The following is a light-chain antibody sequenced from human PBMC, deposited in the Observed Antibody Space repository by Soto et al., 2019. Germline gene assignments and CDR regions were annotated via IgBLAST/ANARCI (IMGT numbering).Light chain of an antibody. CDR3: QQYNSYSVT. J-gene: IGKJ1*01. V-gene: IGKV1-5*01. CDR2: DAS. CDR1: QSISSW. Sequence: DIKMTQSPSTLSASVGDRVTIAYRASQSISSWLAWYQQKPGKAPKLLIYDASSLESGVPSRFSGSGSGTEFTLTISSLQPDDFATYYCQQYNSYSVTFGQGTKVDIK.